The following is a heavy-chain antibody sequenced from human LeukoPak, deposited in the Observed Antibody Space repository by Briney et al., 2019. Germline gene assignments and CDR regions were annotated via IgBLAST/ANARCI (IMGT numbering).Heavy chain of an antibody. D-gene: IGHD1-26*01. CDR3: AADSDFYSGSYYFDY. Sequence: SVKVSCKASGFTFTSSAVQWVRHARGQRLEWIGWIVVGSGNTNYAQKFQERVTIPRDMSTSTAYMELSSLRSEDTAVYYCAADSDFYSGSYYFDYWGQGTLVTVSS. J-gene: IGHJ4*02. V-gene: IGHV1-58*01. CDR1: GFTFTSSA. CDR2: IVVGSGNT.